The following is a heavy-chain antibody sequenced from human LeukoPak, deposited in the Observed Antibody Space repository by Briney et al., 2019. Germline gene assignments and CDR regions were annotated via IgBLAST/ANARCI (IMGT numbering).Heavy chain of an antibody. V-gene: IGHV3-21*01. J-gene: IGHJ4*02. CDR2: ISSGSGYM. CDR3: ARAGLYSGSGLDY. CDR1: GFTFSSYN. D-gene: IGHD5-12*01. Sequence: PGESLRLSCAVSGFTFSSYNMNWVRQAPGKGLEWVSCISSGSGYMYYEDSVKGRFTISRDNAKNSLYLQMNSLRAEDTAVYYCARAGLYSGSGLDYWGQGTLVTVSS.